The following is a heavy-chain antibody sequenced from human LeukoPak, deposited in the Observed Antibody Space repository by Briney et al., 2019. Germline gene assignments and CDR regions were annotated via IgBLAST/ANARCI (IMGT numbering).Heavy chain of an antibody. Sequence: SETLSLTCTVSGGSFSSYYWSWIRQPPGKGLEWIGYIYYSGSTNYNPSLKSRVTISVDTSKNQFSLKLSSVTAADTAVYYCARTSIAVASHGPDAFDIWGQGTMVTVSS. CDR1: GGSFSSYY. D-gene: IGHD6-19*01. CDR3: ARTSIAVASHGPDAFDI. CDR2: IYYSGST. J-gene: IGHJ3*02. V-gene: IGHV4-59*08.